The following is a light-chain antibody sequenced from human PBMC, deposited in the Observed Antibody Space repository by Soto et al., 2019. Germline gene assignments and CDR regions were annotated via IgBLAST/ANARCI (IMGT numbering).Light chain of an antibody. V-gene: IGKV1D-8*01. CDR3: RQYYTFPLYT. J-gene: IGKJ2*01. CDR2: DTS. Sequence: VIWMTQSPSFLSAIRGDRVTISCRMSQDIGHYLAWYRQKPGKAPELLTYDTSRLQTGAPSRFSGSGSGTYFSLTISSLQSEDFATYYCRQYYTFPLYTFGQGTRLEI. CDR1: QDIGHY.